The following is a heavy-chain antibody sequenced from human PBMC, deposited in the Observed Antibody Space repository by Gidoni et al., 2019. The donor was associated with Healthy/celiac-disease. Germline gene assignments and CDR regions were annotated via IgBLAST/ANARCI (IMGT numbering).Heavy chain of an antibody. CDR1: GYSISSGYY. V-gene: IGHV4-38-2*01. CDR3: ARAHYYGSGVDY. D-gene: IGHD3-10*01. J-gene: IGHJ4*02. CDR2: IYHSGST. Sequence: QVQLQESGPGLVKPSETLSLTCAVSGYSISSGYYWGWIRQPPGKGLEWIGSIYHSGSTYYNPSLKSRVTISVDTSKNQFSLKLSSVTAADTAVYYCARAHYYGSGVDYWGQGTLVTVSS.